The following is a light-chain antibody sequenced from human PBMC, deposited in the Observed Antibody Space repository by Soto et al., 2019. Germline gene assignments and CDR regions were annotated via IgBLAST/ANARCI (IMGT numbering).Light chain of an antibody. CDR2: GAS. V-gene: IGKV3-20*01. J-gene: IGKJ1*01. Sequence: EIVLTQSPGNLSLSPWERATLSCRASQSVSSSYLAWYQQKPGQAPRLLIYGASSRATGIPDRFTGAGSGTDFSLTISRLEPEDFAIYYCQQYDRSPWTFGQGTKVDIK. CDR1: QSVSSSY. CDR3: QQYDRSPWT.